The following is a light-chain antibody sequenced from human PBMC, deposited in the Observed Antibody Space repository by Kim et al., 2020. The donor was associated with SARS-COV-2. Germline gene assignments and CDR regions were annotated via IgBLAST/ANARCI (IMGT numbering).Light chain of an antibody. CDR3: AAWDDSLSGWV. CDR1: SSNIGSNY. J-gene: IGLJ3*02. CDR2: RNN. V-gene: IGLV1-47*01. Sequence: GQRVTISCSGSSSNIGSNYVYWHQQFPGTAPKVLIYRNNLRPSGVPDRVSGSKSGTSASLAISDLRSEDEADYYCAAWDDSLSGWVFGGGTQLTVL.